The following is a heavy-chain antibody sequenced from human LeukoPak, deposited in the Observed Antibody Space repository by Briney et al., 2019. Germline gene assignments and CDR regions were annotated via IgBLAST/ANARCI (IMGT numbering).Heavy chain of an antibody. Sequence: GGSLRLSCAASGFTFSDYYMSWIRQAPGKGLEWVSYISSSGRSIFYIDSVKGRFTISRDNSKNTLYLQMNSLRAEDTAVYYCAKAIFGVVITPYYFDYWGQGTLVTVSS. CDR3: AKAIFGVVITPYYFDY. CDR2: ISSSGRSI. CDR1: GFTFSDYY. V-gene: IGHV3-11*01. D-gene: IGHD3-3*01. J-gene: IGHJ4*02.